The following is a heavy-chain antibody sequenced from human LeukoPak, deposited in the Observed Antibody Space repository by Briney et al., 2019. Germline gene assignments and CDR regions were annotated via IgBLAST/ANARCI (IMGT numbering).Heavy chain of an antibody. V-gene: IGHV3-74*03. CDR1: GFTITNNW. J-gene: IGHJ4*02. D-gene: IGHD3-10*01. CDR2: IKMDERSA. CDR3: ATVFKGSFLQDY. Sequence: GGSLRLSCTVSGFTITNNWMYWVRQAPGRGLVWVSRIKMDERSAVCADSVKGRFIISRDNAKNTVYLQMNSLRADDTAVYYCATVFKGSFLQDYWGQGTLVAVSS.